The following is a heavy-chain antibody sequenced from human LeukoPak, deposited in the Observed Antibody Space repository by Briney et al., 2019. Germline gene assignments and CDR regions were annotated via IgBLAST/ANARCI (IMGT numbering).Heavy chain of an antibody. D-gene: IGHD3-9*01. J-gene: IGHJ4*02. CDR2: IKQDGSEK. V-gene: IGHV3-7*01. Sequence: GGSLRLSCAASGFTVGYNYMTWVRQAPGKGLEWVANIKQDGSEKYYVDSVKGRFTISRDNAKNSLYLQMNSLRAEDTAVYYCARLLLRYFDWSGPPAPKKRTFDYWGQGTLVTVSS. CDR1: GFTVGYNY. CDR3: ARLLLRYFDWSGPPAPKKRTFDY.